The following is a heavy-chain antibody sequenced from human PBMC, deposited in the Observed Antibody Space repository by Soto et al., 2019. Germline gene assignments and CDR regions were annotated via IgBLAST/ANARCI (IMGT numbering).Heavy chain of an antibody. D-gene: IGHD3-9*01. CDR2: IYHSGST. Sequence: QVQLQESGPGLVKPSGTLSLTCAVSGGSICSSNWWSWVRQPPGKGLEWIGEIYHSGSTNYNPSLKSRVTISVDKSKNQFSLKLCSVTAADTAVYYCATSYYDILTGSEGFDPWGQGTLVTVSS. CDR3: ATSYYDILTGSEGFDP. J-gene: IGHJ5*02. CDR1: GGSICSSNW. V-gene: IGHV4-4*02.